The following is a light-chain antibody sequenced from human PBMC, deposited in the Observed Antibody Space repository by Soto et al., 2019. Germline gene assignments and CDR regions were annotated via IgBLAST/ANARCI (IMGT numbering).Light chain of an antibody. CDR2: AAS. J-gene: IGKJ1*01. CDR3: QHYGSSTQ. CDR1: QSVSSSY. V-gene: IGKV3-20*01. Sequence: EIVLTQSPGTLSLSQGERATLSCRASQSVSSSYLDWSRQKPGQAPRLLIYAASSRATGIPDRISGSGSGADSALTISTLEPEYLAVCYCQHYGSSTQFSQGTKVDSK.